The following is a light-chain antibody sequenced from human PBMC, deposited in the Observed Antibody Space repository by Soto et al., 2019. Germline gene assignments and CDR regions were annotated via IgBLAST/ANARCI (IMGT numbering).Light chain of an antibody. V-gene: IGKV3-20*01. CDR1: QSVSSN. CDR3: QQYGSSPRT. Sequence: EILMTQSPDTLSVSPGERATLSCRASQSVSSNLAWYQQKPGQAPRLLIYGASTRATGIPARFSGSGSGTDFTLTISRLEPEDFAVYYCQQYGSSPRTFGQGTRWIS. CDR2: GAS. J-gene: IGKJ1*01.